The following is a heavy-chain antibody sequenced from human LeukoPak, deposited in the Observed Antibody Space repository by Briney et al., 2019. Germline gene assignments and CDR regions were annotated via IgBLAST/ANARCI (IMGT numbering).Heavy chain of an antibody. CDR3: AKGPLWFGELLRGFDP. Sequence: GGSLRLSCAASGFSFSTYWMSWVRQAPGKGLEWVAFIRYDGSNKYYADSVKGRFTISRDNSKNTLYLQMNSLRAEDTAVYYCAKGPLWFGELLRGFDPWGQGTLVTVSS. J-gene: IGHJ5*02. D-gene: IGHD3-10*01. CDR1: GFSFSTYW. CDR2: IRYDGSNK. V-gene: IGHV3-30*02.